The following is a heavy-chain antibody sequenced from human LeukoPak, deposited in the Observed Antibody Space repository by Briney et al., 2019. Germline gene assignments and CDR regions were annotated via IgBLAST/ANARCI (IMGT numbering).Heavy chain of an antibody. J-gene: IGHJ4*02. D-gene: IGHD3-10*01. CDR1: GFTFSNTW. Sequence: GGSLRLSCAASGFTFSNTWMNWVRQAPGKELEWVGRIQSKTDGGTTEYAAPVKGRFTISRDDSKTTLYLQMNSLKTEDTAVYYCATLTVRGVINIWGQGTLVTVSS. CDR2: IQSKTDGGTT. V-gene: IGHV3-15*01. CDR3: ATLTVRGVINI.